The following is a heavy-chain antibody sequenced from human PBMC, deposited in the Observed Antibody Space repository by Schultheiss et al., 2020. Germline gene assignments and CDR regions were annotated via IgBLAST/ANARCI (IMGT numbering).Heavy chain of an antibody. Sequence: SETLSLTCTVSGGSISSYYWSWIRQPPGKGLEWIGYIYYSGTTKYNPSLKSRVTISLDESKSQFSLRLTSVTAADTAVYYCARGNYYDSSGYYFDYWGQGTLGTVSS. D-gene: IGHD3-22*01. J-gene: IGHJ4*02. CDR3: ARGNYYDSSGYYFDY. CDR2: IYYSGTT. V-gene: IGHV4-59*08. CDR1: GGSISSYY.